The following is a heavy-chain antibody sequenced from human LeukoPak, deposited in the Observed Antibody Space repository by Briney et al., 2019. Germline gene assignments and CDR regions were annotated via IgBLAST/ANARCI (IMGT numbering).Heavy chain of an antibody. CDR3: ARGPDGYCSSTSCLTYYFDY. V-gene: IGHV4-59*01. Sequence: SETLSLTCTVSGGSISSYYWSWIRQPPGKGLEWIGYIYYSGSTNYNPSLKSRVTISVGTSKNQFSLKLSSVTAADTAVYYCARGPDGYCSSTSCLTYYFDYWGQGTLVTVSS. CDR2: IYYSGST. D-gene: IGHD2-2*01. J-gene: IGHJ4*02. CDR1: GGSISSYY.